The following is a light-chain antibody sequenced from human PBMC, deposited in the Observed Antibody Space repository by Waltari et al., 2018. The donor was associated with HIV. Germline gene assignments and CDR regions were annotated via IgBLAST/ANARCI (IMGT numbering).Light chain of an antibody. Sequence: QSALTQPASVSGSPGQSITISCTGTSSDVGTYNYVPWYQQHPGKAPKLMVYDVSNRPSGVSNRFSGSKSANTASLTISGLQAEDEADYYCSSYTSSSTVVFGGGTKLTVL. CDR3: SSYTSSSTVV. J-gene: IGLJ2*01. V-gene: IGLV2-14*03. CDR1: SSDVGTYNY. CDR2: DVS.